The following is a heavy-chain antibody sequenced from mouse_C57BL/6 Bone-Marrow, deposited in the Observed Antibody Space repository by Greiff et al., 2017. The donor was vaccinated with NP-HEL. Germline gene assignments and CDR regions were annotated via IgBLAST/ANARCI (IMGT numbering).Heavy chain of an antibody. D-gene: IGHD1-1*01. Sequence: EVQLQQSGPELVKPCASVKISCKASGYSFTDYNMNWVQQSTGKSLEWIGVINPNYGTTSYNQKFKGKATLTVDQSSSTAYMQINSLTSEDSAVYYCARSHYYGSSPFAYWGQGTLVTVSA. V-gene: IGHV1-39*01. CDR3: ARSHYYGSSPFAY. CDR1: GYSFTDYN. J-gene: IGHJ3*01. CDR2: INPNYGTT.